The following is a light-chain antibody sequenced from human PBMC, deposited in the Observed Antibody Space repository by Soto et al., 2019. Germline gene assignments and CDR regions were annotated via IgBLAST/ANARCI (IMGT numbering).Light chain of an antibody. CDR2: DTD. J-gene: IGLJ1*01. V-gene: IGLV1-51*01. CDR1: TSNILNSR. CDR3: GTWDTTLKTYV. Sequence: QAVVTQPPSISSPPGQKVIISCSVTTSNILNSRVSWYRVVPGTGPRLLIYDTDKGPTGIPDRFSGSKSGTTATLAITGLQTGDEADYYCGTWDTTLKTYVFGSGTKVTVL.